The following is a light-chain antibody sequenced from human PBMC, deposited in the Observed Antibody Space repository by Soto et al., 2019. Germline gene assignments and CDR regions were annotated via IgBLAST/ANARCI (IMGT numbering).Light chain of an antibody. Sequence: EILMTQSPATLSVSPGERATLSCRASQSLSRNLAWYQQKPGQAPRLLIYGASTRASGIPARFSGSGSGTEFTLTISSLQSEDFALYYCQQWNSYSWTFGQGTKVEI. J-gene: IGKJ1*01. CDR2: GAS. V-gene: IGKV3-15*01. CDR3: QQWNSYSWT. CDR1: QSLSRN.